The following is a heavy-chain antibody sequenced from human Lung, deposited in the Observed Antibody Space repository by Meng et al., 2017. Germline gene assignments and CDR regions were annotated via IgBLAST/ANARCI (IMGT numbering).Heavy chain of an antibody. V-gene: IGHV4-31*03. CDR1: GGSISSGVYY. J-gene: IGHJ4*02. CDR2: IYYSGST. CDR3: VGTIGYYYAMAY. D-gene: IGHD3-22*01. Sequence: QVQLQESGPGLVKPSQNLSLTCTVSGGSISSGVYYWSWLRQYPGKGLEWIGYIYYSGSTYYNPSLRTRVTISLDTSKNQFSLKLSSVTAADTAVYYCVGTIGYYYAMAYWGQGTLVTVSS.